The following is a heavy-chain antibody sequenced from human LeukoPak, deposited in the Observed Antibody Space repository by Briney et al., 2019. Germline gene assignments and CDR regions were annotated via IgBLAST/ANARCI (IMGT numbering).Heavy chain of an antibody. CDR3: AKSSSWSEGYNSFDP. Sequence: GGSLRLSCAASGFTFSSYAMSWVRQAPGKGLEWVSAISGSGGSTYYADSVKGRFTISRDNSKNTLYLQMNSLRAEDTAVYYCAKSSSWSEGYNSFDPWGQGTLVTVSS. V-gene: IGHV3-23*01. J-gene: IGHJ5*02. CDR1: GFTFSSYA. D-gene: IGHD6-13*01. CDR2: ISGSGGST.